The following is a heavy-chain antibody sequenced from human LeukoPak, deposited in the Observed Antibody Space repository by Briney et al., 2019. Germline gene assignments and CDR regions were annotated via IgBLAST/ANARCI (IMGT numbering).Heavy chain of an antibody. V-gene: IGHV4-30-2*01. Sequence: SETLSLTCAVSGGSISSGGYSWSWIRQPPGKGLEWIGYIYHSGSTYYNPSLKSRVTISVDRSKNQFSLNLSSVTAADTAVYYCARRWVYDKRAFVAWGQGTMVTVSS. CDR3: ARRWVYDKRAFVA. CDR1: GGSISSGGYS. J-gene: IGHJ3*01. D-gene: IGHD3-16*01. CDR2: IYHSGST.